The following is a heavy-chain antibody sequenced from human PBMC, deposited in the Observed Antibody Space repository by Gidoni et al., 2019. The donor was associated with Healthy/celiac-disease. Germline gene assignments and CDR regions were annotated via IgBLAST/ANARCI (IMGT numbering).Heavy chain of an antibody. V-gene: IGHV4-34*01. D-gene: IGHD2-21*01. Sequence: QVQLQQWGAGLLKPSETLSLTCAVYGGSFSGYYWRWIRQPPGKGLEWIREINHSGSTNYNPSLKSRVTISVDTSKNQFSLKLSSVTAADTAVYYCARVRYSYYYYGMDVWGQGTTVTVSS. CDR2: INHSGST. CDR1: GGSFSGYY. J-gene: IGHJ6*02. CDR3: ARVRYSYYYYGMDV.